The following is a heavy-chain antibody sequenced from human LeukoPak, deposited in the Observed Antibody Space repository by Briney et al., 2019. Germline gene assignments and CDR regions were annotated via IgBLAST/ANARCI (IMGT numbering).Heavy chain of an antibody. CDR3: AKDRRQLWLDGPFDQ. CDR1: GFSFSNYA. CDR2: IGGSIGST. Sequence: GGSLRLSCAASGFSFSNYAMSWVRQGPGKGLEWVSAIGGSIGSTFYTDSVKGRFTISRDNSKNTLYLQMNSLRAEDTAVYYCAKDRRQLWLDGPFDQWGQGTLVTVSS. V-gene: IGHV3-23*01. J-gene: IGHJ4*02. D-gene: IGHD5-18*01.